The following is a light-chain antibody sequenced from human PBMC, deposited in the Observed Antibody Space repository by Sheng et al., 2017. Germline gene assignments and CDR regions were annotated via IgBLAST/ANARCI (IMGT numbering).Light chain of an antibody. Sequence: QSALTQPASVSGSPGQSITFSCSGTSSDIGGYNFVSWYQQHPGKAPKLIIYDVSNRPSGVSNRFSGSKSDNTASLTISGLQAEDEADYYCSSYTSSRSYVFGTGTKGHRP. CDR1: SSDIGGYNF. V-gene: IGLV2-14*03. J-gene: IGLJ1*01. CDR3: SSYTSSRSYV. CDR2: DVS.